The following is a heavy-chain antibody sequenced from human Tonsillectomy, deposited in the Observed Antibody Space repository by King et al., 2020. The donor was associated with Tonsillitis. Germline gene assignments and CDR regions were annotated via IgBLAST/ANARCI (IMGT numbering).Heavy chain of an antibody. Sequence: VQLVESGGGLVQPGGSLRLSCAASGFTFSSYWMSWVRQAPGKGLEWVANIKQDGSEKYYVDSVKGRFTISRDNSKNSLYLQMNSLRAEDTAVYYCARVQFGDSYYGMDVWGQGTTVTVSS. D-gene: IGHD3-10*01. V-gene: IGHV3-7*03. CDR1: GFTFSSYW. J-gene: IGHJ6*02. CDR3: ARVQFGDSYYGMDV. CDR2: IKQDGSEK.